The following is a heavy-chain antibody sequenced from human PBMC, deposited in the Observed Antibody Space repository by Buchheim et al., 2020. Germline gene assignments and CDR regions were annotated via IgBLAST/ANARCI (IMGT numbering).Heavy chain of an antibody. CDR2: ISSSGGST. CDR1: GFTFSSYD. D-gene: IGHD6-19*01. CDR3: VKDQWDS. V-gene: IGHV3-23*01. J-gene: IGHJ4*02. Sequence: EVQLLESGGGLVQPGVSLRLSCAASGFTFSSYDMSWVRQAPGKGLDWVSTISSSGGSTYYADAVKGRFTISRDNSKKTLYLQMNSPRAEDTAVYYCVKDQWDSWGQGTL.